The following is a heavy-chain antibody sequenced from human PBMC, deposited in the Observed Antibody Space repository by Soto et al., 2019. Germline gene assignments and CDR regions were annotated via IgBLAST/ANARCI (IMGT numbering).Heavy chain of an antibody. CDR2: ISAYNGNT. J-gene: IGHJ6*02. V-gene: IGHV1-18*01. CDR3: ARSYYYDSSGYYYYGMDV. CDR1: GYTFTSYG. Sequence: XSVKVSCKASGYTFTSYGISWVRQAPGQGLEWMGWISAYNGNTNYAQKLQGRVTMTTDTSTSTAYMELRSLRSDDAAVYYCARSYYYDSSGYYYYGMDVWGQGTTVTVSS. D-gene: IGHD3-22*01.